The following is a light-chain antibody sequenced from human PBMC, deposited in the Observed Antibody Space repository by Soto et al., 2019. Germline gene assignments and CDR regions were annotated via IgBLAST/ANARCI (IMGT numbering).Light chain of an antibody. Sequence: ESVLTQSPATASLSPGERATLSCRASQRVSSFLSWYQQKPGQAPRLLIYGASLRATGIPARFSGSGSGTEFTLTISSLQSEDFAVYSCQQYNTWPLTFGGGTKVDIK. CDR1: QRVSSF. CDR2: GAS. V-gene: IGKV3-15*01. CDR3: QQYNTWPLT. J-gene: IGKJ4*01.